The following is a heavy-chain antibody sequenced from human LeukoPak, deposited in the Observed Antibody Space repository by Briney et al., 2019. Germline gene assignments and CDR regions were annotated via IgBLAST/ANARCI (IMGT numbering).Heavy chain of an antibody. J-gene: IGHJ6*03. V-gene: IGHV3-21*01. CDR2: ISSSSSYI. Sequence: GGSLRLSCAASGFTFSSYSMNWVRQAPGKGLEWVSSISSSSSYIYYADSVKGRFTISRDNAKNSLYLQMNSLRAEDTAVYYCAKAGRGGAITMVRGVKGDYYYMDVWGKGTTVTISS. CDR1: GFTFSSYS. D-gene: IGHD3-10*01. CDR3: AKAGRGGAITMVRGVKGDYYYMDV.